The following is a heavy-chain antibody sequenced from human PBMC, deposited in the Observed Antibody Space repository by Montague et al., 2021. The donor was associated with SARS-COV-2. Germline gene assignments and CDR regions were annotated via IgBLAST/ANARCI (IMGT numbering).Heavy chain of an antibody. D-gene: IGHD6-19*01. J-gene: IGHJ6*02. V-gene: IGHV6-1*01. Sequence: CAISGDSVSSNSAARNWIRQSPSRGLEWLGRTYYRSKWYNEYAVSVNSQITINPDTSKNQFSLQVNSVTPEDTAVYYCARGADRYYFYGMDVWGQGTTVTVSS. CDR2: TYYRSKWYN. CDR1: GDSVSSNSAA. CDR3: ARGADRYYFYGMDV.